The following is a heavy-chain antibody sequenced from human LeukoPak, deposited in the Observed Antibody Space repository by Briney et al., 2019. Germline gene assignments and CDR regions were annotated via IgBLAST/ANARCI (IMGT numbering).Heavy chain of an antibody. D-gene: IGHD3-22*01. J-gene: IGHJ4*02. CDR3: AKDQLWGNYYDSSGYPTFDY. V-gene: IGHV3-74*01. Sequence: PGGSLRLSCVASGFTFSTYWMHWVRQAPGKGLVWVSRSNSDGSTTSYADFVKGRFTISRDNAKNTLFLQMNSLRAEDTAVYYCAKDQLWGNYYDSSGYPTFDYWGQGTLVTVSS. CDR2: SNSDGSTT. CDR1: GFTFSTYW.